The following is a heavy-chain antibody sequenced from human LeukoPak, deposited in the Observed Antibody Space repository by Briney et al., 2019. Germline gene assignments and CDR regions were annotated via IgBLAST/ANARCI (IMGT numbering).Heavy chain of an antibody. D-gene: IGHD2-2*01. CDR1: GFSFSAYS. CDR2: IRSSSTTI. J-gene: IGHJ4*02. Sequence: GGSLRLSCEASGFSFSAYSMSWVRQAPEKGLEWISYIRSSSTTIYYADSVKGRFTISRDNAENSMYLQMNSLRVEDTAVYFCARDSRSHCGTDACYGPYFDYWGQGTLVAVSS. V-gene: IGHV3-48*01. CDR3: ARDSRSHCGTDACYGPYFDY.